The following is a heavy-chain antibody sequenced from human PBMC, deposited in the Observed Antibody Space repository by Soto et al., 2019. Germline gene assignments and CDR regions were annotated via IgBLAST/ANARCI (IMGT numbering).Heavy chain of an antibody. CDR3: ARGNGHGFDI. Sequence: PGGSLRLSCAASGFTFSSYWMHWVRQTPGKGLVWVSRITSHGSTTTYADSVKGRFTISRDNAKNTLYLQMSSLRAEDTAVYYCARGNGHGFDIWGQGTMVTVSS. CDR1: GFTFSSYW. D-gene: IGHD2-8*01. J-gene: IGHJ3*02. CDR2: ITSHGSTT. V-gene: IGHV3-74*01.